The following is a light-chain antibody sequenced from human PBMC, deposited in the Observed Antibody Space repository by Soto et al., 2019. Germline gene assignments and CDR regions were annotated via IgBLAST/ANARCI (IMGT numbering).Light chain of an antibody. J-gene: IGLJ2*01. V-gene: IGLV2-14*03. CDR1: SSDVGAHNF. CDR3: ASYTISSTLV. CDR2: DVS. Sequence: QSVLTQPASVSGSPGQSVTISCTGTSSDVGAHNFVSWYQHHPGKAPKLMIYDVSDRPSGVSNRFSGSKSGNTASLTISGLQAEDEADYYCASYTISSTLVFGGGTKLTVL.